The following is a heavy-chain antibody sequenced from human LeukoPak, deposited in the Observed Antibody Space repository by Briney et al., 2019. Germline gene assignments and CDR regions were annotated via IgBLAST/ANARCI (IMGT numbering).Heavy chain of an antibody. J-gene: IGHJ3*02. V-gene: IGHV3-11*01. Sequence: PGGSLRPSFAASGFTFSDYYMSWIRQAPGKGLEWVSYISSSGSTIYYAASVKGRFTISRDNAKNSLYLQMNGLRAEDTAVYYCKRGGTQPTYYYDSSGYEDDFDIWGQGTMVTVSS. D-gene: IGHD3-22*01. CDR1: GFTFSDYY. CDR3: KRGGTQPTYYYDSSGYEDDFDI. CDR2: ISSSGSTI.